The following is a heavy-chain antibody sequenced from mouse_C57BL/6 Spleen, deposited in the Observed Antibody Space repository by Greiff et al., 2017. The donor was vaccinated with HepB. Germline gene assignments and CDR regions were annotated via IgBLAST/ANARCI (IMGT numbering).Heavy chain of an antibody. Sequence: QVQLQQSGAELVRPGTSVKVSCKASGYAFTNYLIEWVKQRPGQGLEWIGVINPGSGGTNYNEKFKGKATLTADKSSSTAYMQLSSLTSEDSAVYFCARGIYGPQGYAMDYWGQGTSVTVSS. J-gene: IGHJ4*01. D-gene: IGHD1-1*02. CDR1: GYAFTNYL. CDR3: ARGIYGPQGYAMDY. CDR2: INPGSGGT. V-gene: IGHV1-54*01.